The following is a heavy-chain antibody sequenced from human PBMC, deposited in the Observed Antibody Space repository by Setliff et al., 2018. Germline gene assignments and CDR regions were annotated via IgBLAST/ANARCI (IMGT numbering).Heavy chain of an antibody. CDR2: ISGSGGST. D-gene: IGHD3-22*01. V-gene: IGHV3-23*01. Sequence: PGGSLRLSCAASGFTFSSYAMSWVRQAPGKGLEWVSAISGSGGSTYYADSVKGRFTISRDNSKNTLYLQMNSLRVEDTAVYYCARVHYETSTYSPTLFDHWGQGALVTV. CDR3: ARVHYETSTYSPTLFDH. CDR1: GFTFSSYA. J-gene: IGHJ4*02.